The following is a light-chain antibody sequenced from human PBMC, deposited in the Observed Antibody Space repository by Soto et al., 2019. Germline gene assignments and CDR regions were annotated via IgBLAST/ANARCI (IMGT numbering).Light chain of an antibody. V-gene: IGLV2-14*01. CDR3: CSYTTTGTFV. CDR1: SSDVGGYNY. Sequence: QSALTQPASVSGSPGQSITISCTGTSSDVGGYNYVSWYQQHAVKVPKHMIFXXXXXXXXXXXXXXGSKSGNTASLTISGLQAXXXXDYYCCSYTTTGTFVFGGGTKLTVL. J-gene: IGLJ2*01. CDR2: XXX.